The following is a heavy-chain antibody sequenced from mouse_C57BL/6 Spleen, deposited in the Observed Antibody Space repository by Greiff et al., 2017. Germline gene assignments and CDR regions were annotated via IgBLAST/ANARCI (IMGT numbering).Heavy chain of an antibody. CDR1: GYTFTSYW. J-gene: IGHJ2*01. Sequence: VQLQQSGAELVKPGASVKLSCKASGYTFTSYWMQWVKQRPGQGLEWIGEIDPSDSYTNYNQKFKGKATLTVDTSSSTAYMQLSSLTSEDSAVYYCARDDGYYYWGQGTTLTVSS. V-gene: IGHV1-50*01. D-gene: IGHD2-3*01. CDR2: IDPSDSYT. CDR3: ARDDGYYY.